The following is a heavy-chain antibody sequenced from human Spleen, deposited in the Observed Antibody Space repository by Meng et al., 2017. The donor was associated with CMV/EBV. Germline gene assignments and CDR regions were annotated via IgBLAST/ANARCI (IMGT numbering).Heavy chain of an antibody. Sequence: AEPLSLPCAAYGRSFSGYYWSWIRQPPGKGMEWIGEIKHIATTTYNPPLWSRITISVATSKTQLPLKLSSVTAADTPIYYCARGPLPARRSAFDIWGQGTMVTVSS. D-gene: IGHD6-6*01. V-gene: IGHV4-34*01. J-gene: IGHJ3*02. CDR3: ARGPLPARRSAFDI. CDR1: GRSFSGYY. CDR2: IKHIATT.